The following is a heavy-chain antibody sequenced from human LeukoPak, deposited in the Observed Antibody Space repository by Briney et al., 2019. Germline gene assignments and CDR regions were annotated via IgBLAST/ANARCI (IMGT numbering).Heavy chain of an antibody. V-gene: IGHV4-34*01. CDR3: ARAAVAGHFDY. Sequence: PSETPSLTCAVYGGSFSGYYWSWIRQPPGKGLEWIGEINHSGSTNYNPSLKSRVTISVDTSKNQFSLKLSSVTAADTAVYYCARAAVAGHFDYWGQGTLVTVSS. CDR2: INHSGST. D-gene: IGHD6-19*01. J-gene: IGHJ4*02. CDR1: GGSFSGYY.